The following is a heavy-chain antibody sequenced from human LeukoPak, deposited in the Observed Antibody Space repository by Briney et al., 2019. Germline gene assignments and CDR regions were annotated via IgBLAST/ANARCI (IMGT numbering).Heavy chain of an antibody. J-gene: IGHJ5*02. CDR2: RNPNSGNT. Sequence: ASVKVSCTASGYTFTSYDINWVRQATGQGLEWMGWRNPNSGNTGYAQKFQGRGTMTRNTSISTAYKELSIPRSEDTAVYYCARSRHKSTYTVTYYWFDPWGQGTMVTVSS. CDR1: GYTFTSYD. D-gene: IGHD4-17*01. CDR3: ARSRHKSTYTVTYYWFDP. V-gene: IGHV1-8*01.